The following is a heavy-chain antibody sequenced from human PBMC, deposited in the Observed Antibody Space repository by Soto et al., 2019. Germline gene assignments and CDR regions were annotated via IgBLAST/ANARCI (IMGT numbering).Heavy chain of an antibody. CDR3: AILDFGDYLLSYGVDV. Sequence: EVQLVESGGALVHPGGSLRLSCAVSGFPFRSYEMNCVRQAPGKGPEWVSYITSSSDAIYYAASVKGRFTVSRDNAKNSLYLQMNSLRAEDTAVYYCAILDFGDYLLSYGVDVWGQGTTVTVSS. CDR2: ITSSSDAI. J-gene: IGHJ6*02. D-gene: IGHD4-17*01. CDR1: GFPFRSYE. V-gene: IGHV3-48*03.